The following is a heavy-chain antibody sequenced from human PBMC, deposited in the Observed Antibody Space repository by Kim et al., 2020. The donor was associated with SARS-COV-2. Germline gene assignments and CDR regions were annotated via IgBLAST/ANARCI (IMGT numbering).Heavy chain of an antibody. D-gene: IGHD3-10*01. CDR1: GDSIGSFY. J-gene: IGHJ4*02. V-gene: IGHV4-59*01. CDR2: VYHSGTA. Sequence: SETLSLTCSVSGDSIGSFYWSWIRQTPGKGLEWIGYVYHSGTANFSPSFNSRVTLSVDMAKYQFSLTLRSVTAADTAFYYCARETTGYGELPDWGQGILVIVSS. CDR3: ARETTGYGELPD.